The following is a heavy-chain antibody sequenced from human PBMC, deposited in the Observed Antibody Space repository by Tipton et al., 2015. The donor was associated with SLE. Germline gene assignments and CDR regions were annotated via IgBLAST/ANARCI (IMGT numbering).Heavy chain of an antibody. CDR1: GGSISSSSYY. CDR3: ARAIAMVRGVDGYNWFDP. Sequence: TLSLTCTVSGGSISSSSYYWGWIRQHPGKGLEWIGYIYYSGSTYYNPSLKSRVTISVDTSKNQFSLKLSSVTAADTAVYYCARAIAMVRGVDGYNWFDPWGQGTLVTVSS. J-gene: IGHJ5*02. V-gene: IGHV4-31*03. D-gene: IGHD3-10*01. CDR2: IYYSGST.